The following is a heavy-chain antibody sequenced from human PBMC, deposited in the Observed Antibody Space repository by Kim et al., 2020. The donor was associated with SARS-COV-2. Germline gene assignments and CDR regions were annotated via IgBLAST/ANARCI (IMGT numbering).Heavy chain of an antibody. Sequence: SPESQGRGTITRDTSASTAYMELSSLRSEDTAVYYCAREIYGDYVGGGDYWGQGTLVTVSS. J-gene: IGHJ4*02. V-gene: IGHV1-3*01. D-gene: IGHD4-17*01. CDR3: AREIYGDYVGGGDY.